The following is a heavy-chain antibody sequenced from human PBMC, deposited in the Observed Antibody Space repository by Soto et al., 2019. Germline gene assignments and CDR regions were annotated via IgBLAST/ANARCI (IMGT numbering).Heavy chain of an antibody. CDR1: GFSLSKYS. D-gene: IGHD2-21*02. Sequence: PGGSLRLSRALSGFSLSKYSMNWVRQAPGKGLEWLSSINSRGEAHYADSVKGRFTISRDNAENSVSLQMNSLRAEDTAVYYCAREETAWPLAYGLDVWGQGTTVTVSS. V-gene: IGHV3-21*01. CDR3: AREETAWPLAYGLDV. CDR2: INSRGEA. J-gene: IGHJ6*02.